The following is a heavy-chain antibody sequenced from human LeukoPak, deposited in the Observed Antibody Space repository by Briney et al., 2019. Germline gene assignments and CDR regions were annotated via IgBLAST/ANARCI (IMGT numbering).Heavy chain of an antibody. CDR3: AREGGAKRALDY. J-gene: IGHJ4*02. CDR2: IYISGST. D-gene: IGHD1-26*01. Sequence: SETLSLTCTVSGGSISSYYWSWIRQPAGKGLEWIGRIYISGSTNYNPSLTSRVTMSVDTSKNQFSLNLTSVTTADTAVYYCAREGGAKRALDYWGQGTLVTVSS. CDR1: GGSISSYY. V-gene: IGHV4-4*07.